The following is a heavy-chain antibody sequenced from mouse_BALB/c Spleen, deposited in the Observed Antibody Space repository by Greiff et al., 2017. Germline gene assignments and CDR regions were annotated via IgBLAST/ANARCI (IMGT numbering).Heavy chain of an antibody. D-gene: IGHD1-2*01. J-gene: IGHJ4*01. V-gene: IGHV5-17*02. Sequence: EVKLMESGGGLVQPGGSRKLSCAASGFTFSSFGMHWVRQAPEKGLEWVAYISSGSSTIYYADTVKGRFTISRDNPKNTLFLQMTSLRSEDTAMYYCARPSLLLYAMDYWGQGTSVTVSS. CDR1: GFTFSSFG. CDR3: ARPSLLLYAMDY. CDR2: ISSGSSTI.